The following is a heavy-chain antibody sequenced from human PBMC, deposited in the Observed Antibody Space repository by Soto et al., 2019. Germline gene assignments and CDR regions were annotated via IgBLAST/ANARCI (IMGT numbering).Heavy chain of an antibody. J-gene: IGHJ4*02. V-gene: IGHV3-49*02. Sequence: SCKASGVTFGYFSISWVRQAPGRGLEWVGFIRSKDYGGTTEYAASAKGRFAISRDDSTGIAYLQMNSLKIEDTAVYYCTREIPYFDSWGQGTLVTVSS. CDR2: IRSKDYGGTT. CDR3: TREIPYFDS. CDR1: GVTFGYFS.